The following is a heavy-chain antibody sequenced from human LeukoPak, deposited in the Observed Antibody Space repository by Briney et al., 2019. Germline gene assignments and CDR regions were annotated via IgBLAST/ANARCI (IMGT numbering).Heavy chain of an antibody. D-gene: IGHD3-22*01. Sequence: SETLSLTCTVSGGSISSYYWSWIRQPAGKGLEWIGRIYSSGSTNYNPSLRSRVTMSVDTSKNLFSLKLNSVTAADTAVYYCARDIRVVVGTFDYWGQGTLATVSS. V-gene: IGHV4-4*07. J-gene: IGHJ4*02. CDR2: IYSSGST. CDR1: GGSISSYY. CDR3: ARDIRVVVGTFDY.